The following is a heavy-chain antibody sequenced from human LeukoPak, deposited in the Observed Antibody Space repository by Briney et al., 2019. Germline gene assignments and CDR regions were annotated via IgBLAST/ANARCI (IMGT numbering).Heavy chain of an antibody. V-gene: IGHV4-61*02. CDR3: ARGGATLGKNWFDP. D-gene: IGHD1-26*01. J-gene: IGHJ5*02. CDR2: IYTSGST. CDR1: GGSISSGSYY. Sequence: SETLSLTCTVSGGSISSGSYYWSWIRQPAGKGLEWIGRIYTSGSTNYNPSLKSRVTISVDTSKNQFSLKLSSVTAADTAVYYCARGGATLGKNWFDPWGQGTLVTVSS.